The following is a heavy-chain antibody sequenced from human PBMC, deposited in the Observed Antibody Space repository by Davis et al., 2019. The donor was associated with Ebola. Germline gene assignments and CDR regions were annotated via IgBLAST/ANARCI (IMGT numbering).Heavy chain of an antibody. Sequence: GGSLRLSCAASGFTFSSYAMSWVRQAPGKGLEWVSAISGSGGSTYYADSVKGRFTISRDNAKNSLYLQMNSLRAEDTAVYYCARTEGFLEWLLEGVYFDYWGQGTLVTVSS. V-gene: IGHV3-23*01. D-gene: IGHD3-3*01. CDR1: GFTFSSYA. CDR2: ISGSGGST. J-gene: IGHJ4*02. CDR3: ARTEGFLEWLLEGVYFDY.